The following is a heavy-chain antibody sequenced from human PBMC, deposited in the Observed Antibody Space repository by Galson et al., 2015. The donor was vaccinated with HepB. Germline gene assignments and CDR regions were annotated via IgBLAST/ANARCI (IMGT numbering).Heavy chain of an antibody. CDR2: FDPEDGET. J-gene: IGHJ4*02. D-gene: IGHD6-19*01. CDR1: GYTLTELS. CDR3: ATADAVAGYYFDY. Sequence: SVKVSCKVSGYTLTELSMHWVRQAPGKGLEWMGGFDPEDGETIHAQKFQGRVTMTEDTSTDTAYMELSSLRSEDTAVYYCATADAVAGYYFDYWGQGTLVTVSS. V-gene: IGHV1-24*01.